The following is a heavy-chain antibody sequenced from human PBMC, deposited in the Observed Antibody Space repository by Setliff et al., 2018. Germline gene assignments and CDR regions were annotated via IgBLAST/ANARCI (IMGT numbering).Heavy chain of an antibody. V-gene: IGHV4-31*03. J-gene: IGHJ4*02. Sequence: SETLSLTCSVSSGSISSDGYYWSWIRQHPGKGLEWIGYIYYSGNTKYNPSLKSRVTILVDTSKNQFSLKLSSVTAADTAMYYCARYSSSWVGIDCWGQGALVTVSS. D-gene: IGHD6-6*01. CDR3: ARYSSSWVGIDC. CDR1: SGSISSDGYY. CDR2: IYYSGNT.